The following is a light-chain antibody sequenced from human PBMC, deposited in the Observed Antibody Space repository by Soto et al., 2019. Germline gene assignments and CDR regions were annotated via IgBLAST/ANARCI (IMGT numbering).Light chain of an antibody. Sequence: DIVMIQSPDSLAVSLGERATINCKSSQRVLYSSNNRNYLAWYQQKPGQPPKLLIYWASTRESGVPDRFSGSGSGTDFTLTISSLQAEDVAVYYCQQYYSTPLTFGGRTKVEIK. CDR2: WAS. CDR3: QQYYSTPLT. CDR1: QRVLYSSNNRNY. J-gene: IGKJ4*01. V-gene: IGKV4-1*01.